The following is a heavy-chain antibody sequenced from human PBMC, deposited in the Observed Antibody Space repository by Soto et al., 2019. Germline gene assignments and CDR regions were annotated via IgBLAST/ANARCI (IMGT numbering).Heavy chain of an antibody. CDR3: ATQRYSNYGASYYYAMDV. CDR2: IYQSGST. V-gene: IGHV4-30-2*01. D-gene: IGHD4-4*01. J-gene: IGHJ6*02. CDR1: GGSISSGGYS. Sequence: SETLSLTCAVSGGSISSGGYSWSWIRQPPGKGLEWIGYIYQSGSTYYNPSLKSRVTISVDRSRNQFSLKLSSVTAADTAVYFCATQRYSNYGASYYYAMDVWGEGTTVTVS.